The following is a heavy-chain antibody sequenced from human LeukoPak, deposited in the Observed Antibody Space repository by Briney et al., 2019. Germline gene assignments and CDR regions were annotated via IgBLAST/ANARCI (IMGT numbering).Heavy chain of an antibody. CDR3: ARLTSNWTFDY. CDR2: IYSGGST. V-gene: IGHV3-53*01. J-gene: IGHJ4*02. D-gene: IGHD1-1*01. CDR1: GFTVSTNY. Sequence: PGGSLRLSCAASGFTVSTNYMSWVRQAPGKGLEWVSIIYSGGSTYYAGSVKGRFTVSRDNSKNTVYLQMNSLRAEGTAVYYCARLTSNWTFDYWGQGTLVTVSS.